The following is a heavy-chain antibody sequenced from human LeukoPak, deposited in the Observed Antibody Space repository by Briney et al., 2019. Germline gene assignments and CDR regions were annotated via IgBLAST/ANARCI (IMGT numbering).Heavy chain of an antibody. CDR3: AKDRTGYSSGWYEDYFDY. D-gene: IGHD6-19*01. V-gene: IGHV3-23*01. Sequence: ETLSLTCAVYGGSFSGYYWSWVRQAPGKGLEWVSAISGSGGSTYYADSVKGRFTISRDNSKNTLYLQMNSLRAEDTAVYYCAKDRTGYSSGWYEDYFDYWGQGTLVTVSS. CDR2: ISGSGGST. CDR1: GGSFSGYY. J-gene: IGHJ4*02.